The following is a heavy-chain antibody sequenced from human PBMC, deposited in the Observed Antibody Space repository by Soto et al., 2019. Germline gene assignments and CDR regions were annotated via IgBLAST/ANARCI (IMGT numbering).Heavy chain of an antibody. D-gene: IGHD5-12*01. Sequence: EVQLVESGGGLVKPGGSLRLSCAASGFIFSRYTMNWVRQAPGKGLEWVTSISGSSTYIYYADSVKGRFTISRGNSLYLQMSSLRAEATAVYYCVRGWLRDPWMYWGQGTLVNVSS. V-gene: IGHV3-21*01. CDR3: VRGWLRDPWMY. CDR2: ISGSSTYI. J-gene: IGHJ4*02. CDR1: GFIFSRYT.